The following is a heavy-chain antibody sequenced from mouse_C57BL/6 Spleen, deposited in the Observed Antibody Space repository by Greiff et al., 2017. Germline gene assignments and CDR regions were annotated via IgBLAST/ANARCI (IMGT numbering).Heavy chain of an antibody. CDR2: IYPGDGDT. CDR3: ARSVYYGNFIDY. D-gene: IGHD2-1*01. V-gene: IGHV1-80*01. CDR1: GYAFSSYW. Sequence: VQLVESGAELVKPGASVKISCKASGYAFSSYWMNWVKQRPGKGLEWIGQIYPGDGDTNYNGKFKGKATLTADKSSSTAYMQLSSLTSEDSAVYFCARSVYYGNFIDYWGQGTTLTVSS. J-gene: IGHJ2*01.